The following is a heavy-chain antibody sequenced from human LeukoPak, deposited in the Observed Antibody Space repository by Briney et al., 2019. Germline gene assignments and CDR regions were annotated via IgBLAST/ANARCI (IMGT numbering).Heavy chain of an antibody. D-gene: IGHD3-3*01. Sequence: SETLPLTCAVSGGSISSGGYSWSWIRQPPGKGLEWIGYIYHSGSTYYNPSLKSRVTISVDRSKNQFSLKLSSVTAADTAVYYCARGKRFFPFDPWGQGTLVTVSS. J-gene: IGHJ5*02. CDR3: ARGKRFFPFDP. CDR1: GGSISSGGYS. CDR2: IYHSGST. V-gene: IGHV4-30-2*01.